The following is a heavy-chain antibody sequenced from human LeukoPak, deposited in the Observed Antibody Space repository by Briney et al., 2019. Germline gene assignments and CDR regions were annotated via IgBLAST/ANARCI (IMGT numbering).Heavy chain of an antibody. J-gene: IGHJ4*02. CDR2: IFQSGTT. D-gene: IGHD1-26*01. V-gene: IGHV4-59*08. CDR1: GGSISIFY. CDR3: ARLSVGDTPIDY. Sequence: SETLSLTCTVSGGSISIFYWTWMRQRPGQSLEFIGHIFQSGTTNYNPSLKSRVTISLDTAKNQFSLRLTSVTAADTALYYCARLSVGDTPIDYWGQGTRVTVSS.